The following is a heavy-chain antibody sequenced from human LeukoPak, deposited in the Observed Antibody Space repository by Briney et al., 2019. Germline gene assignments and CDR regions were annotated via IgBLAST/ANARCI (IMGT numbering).Heavy chain of an antibody. Sequence: GGSLRLSCAASGFTFSSFAMSWVPQAPGKGLEWVSAISGSGGSTYYAASVKGRFTISRDNSKNTLYLQMNSLRAEDTAVYYCAILEMTTIVDVWGKGTTVTVSS. V-gene: IGHV3-23*01. J-gene: IGHJ6*04. CDR2: ISGSGGST. CDR1: GFTFSSFA. CDR3: AILEMTTIVDV. D-gene: IGHD5-24*01.